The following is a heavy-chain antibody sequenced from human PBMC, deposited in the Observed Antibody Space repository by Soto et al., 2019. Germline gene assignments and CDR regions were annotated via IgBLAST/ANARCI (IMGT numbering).Heavy chain of an antibody. Sequence: PGGSLKLSFAASGFSFTNYCMNGVRQTPGKGLEWVANINQDGSEKKFLDSLKGRLTISRDNANDLVYLHINSLRAEDTAMYYCARDRGITVYYSSVLAFWGKGTTVTGSS. D-gene: IGHD1-20*01. J-gene: IGHJ6*04. CDR3: ARDRGITVYYSSVLAF. CDR1: GFSFTNYC. V-gene: IGHV3-7*01. CDR2: INQDGSEK.